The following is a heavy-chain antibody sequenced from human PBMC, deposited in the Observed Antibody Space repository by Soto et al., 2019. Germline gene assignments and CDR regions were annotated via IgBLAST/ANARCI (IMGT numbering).Heavy chain of an antibody. J-gene: IGHJ5*02. CDR2: IYYSGST. CDR3: ARDIAARPDYRFDP. Sequence: SETLSLTCTVSGGSVSSGSYYWSWIRQPPGKGLEWIGYIYYSGSTNYNPSLKSRVTISVDTSKKQFSLKLSSVTAADTAVYYCARDIAARPDYRFDPWGQGTLVTVSS. CDR1: GGSVSSGSYY. V-gene: IGHV4-61*01. D-gene: IGHD6-6*01.